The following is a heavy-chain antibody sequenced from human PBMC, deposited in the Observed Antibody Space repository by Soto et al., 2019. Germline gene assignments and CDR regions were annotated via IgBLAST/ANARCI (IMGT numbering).Heavy chain of an antibody. CDR2: IIPIFGTA. V-gene: IGHV1-69*06. CDR1: GGTFSSYA. CDR3: ARLKILTFAFDT. Sequence: SVKVSCKASGGTFSSYAISWVGQAPGQVLEWMGGIIPIFGTANYAQKFQGRVTITADKSTSTAYMELSSLRSEDTAVYYCARLKILTFAFDTWGQGTLVTVSS. J-gene: IGHJ5*02.